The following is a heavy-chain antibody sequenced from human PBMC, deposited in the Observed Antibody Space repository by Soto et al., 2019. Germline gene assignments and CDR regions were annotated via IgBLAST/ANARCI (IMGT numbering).Heavy chain of an antibody. Sequence: GGSLRLSCAASGFTFSSYAMSWVRQAPGKGLEWVSAISGSGGSTYYADSVKGRFTISRDNSKNTLYLQMNSLRAEDTAVYYCAKVTRRAYYDFWSGLYYFDYWGQGTLVTVSS. CDR1: GFTFSSYA. V-gene: IGHV3-23*01. J-gene: IGHJ4*02. CDR2: ISGSGGST. CDR3: AKVTRRAYYDFWSGLYYFDY. D-gene: IGHD3-3*01.